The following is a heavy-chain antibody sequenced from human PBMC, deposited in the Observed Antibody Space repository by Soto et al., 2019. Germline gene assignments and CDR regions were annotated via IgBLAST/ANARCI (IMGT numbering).Heavy chain of an antibody. CDR1: GGSISSYY. J-gene: IGHJ5*02. D-gene: IGHD3-10*01. CDR2: IYYSGST. Sequence: QVQLQESGPGLVKPSETLSLTCTVSGGSISSYYWSWIRQPPGKGLEWIGYIYYSGSTNYNPSLKSRVTISVDTFKNQFSLKLSSVTAADTAVYYCARTYYYGSGTFDPWGQGTLVTVSS. V-gene: IGHV4-59*01. CDR3: ARTYYYGSGTFDP.